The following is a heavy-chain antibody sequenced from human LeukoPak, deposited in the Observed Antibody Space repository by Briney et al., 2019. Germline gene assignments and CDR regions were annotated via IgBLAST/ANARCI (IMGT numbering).Heavy chain of an antibody. CDR3: AREGYSSSWPGDFDY. CDR2: ISSSSSYT. D-gene: IGHD6-13*01. CDR1: GFTFSDYY. V-gene: IGHV3-11*05. J-gene: IGHJ4*02. Sequence: GGFLRLSCAASGFTFSDYYMSWIRQAPGKGLEWVSYISSSSSYTNYADSVKGRLTISRDNAKNSLYLQMNSLRAEDTAVYYCAREGYSSSWPGDFDYWGQGTLVTVSS.